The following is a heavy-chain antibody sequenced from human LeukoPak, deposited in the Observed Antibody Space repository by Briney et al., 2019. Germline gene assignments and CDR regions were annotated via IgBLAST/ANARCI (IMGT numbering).Heavy chain of an antibody. CDR2: INHSGST. D-gene: IGHD6-19*01. CDR1: GGSFSGYY. Sequence: SETLSLTCAVYGGSFSGYYWSWTRQPPGKGLEWIGEINHSGSTNYNPSLKSRVTISVDTSKNQFSLKLSSVTAADTAVYYCARESQWYYGMDVWGQGTTVTVSS. J-gene: IGHJ6*02. CDR3: ARESQWYYGMDV. V-gene: IGHV4-34*01.